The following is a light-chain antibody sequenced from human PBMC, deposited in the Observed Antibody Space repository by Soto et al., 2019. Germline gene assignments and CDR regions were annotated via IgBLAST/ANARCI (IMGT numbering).Light chain of an antibody. J-gene: IGKJ1*01. Sequence: EIVLTQSPAILSMSPGERATLSCRASKSVSSYFAWYQQKPGQAPRLLIYDASNRATGVPARFSGSGSGTDFTLTISSLEPEDFAVYYCQQRRYWPVTFGQVTKVEIK. CDR1: KSVSSY. CDR3: QQRRYWPVT. CDR2: DAS. V-gene: IGKV3-11*01.